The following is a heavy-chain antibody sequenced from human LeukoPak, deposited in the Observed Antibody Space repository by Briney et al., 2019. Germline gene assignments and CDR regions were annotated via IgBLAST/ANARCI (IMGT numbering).Heavy chain of an antibody. J-gene: IGHJ4*02. V-gene: IGHV3-20*04. CDR3: ERDAGNYFDQ. CDR1: GFTFYDYG. CDR2: IDLNGRST. Sequence: GGSLRLSCAASGFTFYDYGMSWVRQAPGKGLEWVSSIDLNGRSTGYAHSVKGRFTISRDDAKNSLFLHMHSLRGEDTPLYYCERDAGNYFDQWGQGTLVPVSS.